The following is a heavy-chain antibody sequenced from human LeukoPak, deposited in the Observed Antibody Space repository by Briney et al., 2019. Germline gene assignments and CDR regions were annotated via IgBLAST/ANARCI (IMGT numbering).Heavy chain of an antibody. J-gene: IGHJ4*02. CDR2: IYYSGST. V-gene: IGHV4-59*08. D-gene: IGHD1-26*01. CDR1: GGSISSYY. Sequence: SETLSLTCTVSGGSISSYYWSWIRQPPGKGLEWIGYIYYSGSTNYNPSLKSRVTISVDTSKNQFSLKLSSVTAADTAVYYCARVSVGATSDFDYWGQGTLVTVSS. CDR3: ARVSVGATSDFDY.